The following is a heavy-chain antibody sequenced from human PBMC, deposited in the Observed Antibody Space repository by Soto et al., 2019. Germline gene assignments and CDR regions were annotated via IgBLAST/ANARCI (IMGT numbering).Heavy chain of an antibody. Sequence: QVQLVESGGGVVQPGRSLRLSCAASGFTFSSYGMHWVRQAPGKGLEWVAVIWYDGSNKYYADFVKGRFTISRDNSKNRLYLKRTSLRAEDRVVFYGGRGGGPPYYSEGVGVWGKGPTAPVPS. CDR2: IWYDGSNK. CDR3: GRGGGPPYYSEGVGV. V-gene: IGHV3-33*01. J-gene: IGHJ6*04. D-gene: IGHD2-15*01. CDR1: GFTFSSYG.